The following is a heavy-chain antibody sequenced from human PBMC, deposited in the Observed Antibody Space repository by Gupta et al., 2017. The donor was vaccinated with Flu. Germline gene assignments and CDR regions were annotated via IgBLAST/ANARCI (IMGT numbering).Heavy chain of an antibody. D-gene: IGHD3-22*01. Sequence: QVQLQESGPGLVKPSGTLSLTCAVSGDSISSSNWWSWVRHPPGKGLEWIGEIYHSGSTKYNPSLKSRVTISVDKSKNQFSLNLRSVTAADTAIYYCARDRYDSSGYCLFDYWGQGALVTVSA. CDR3: ARDRYDSSGYCLFDY. V-gene: IGHV4-4*02. CDR2: IYHSGST. CDR1: GDSISSSNW. J-gene: IGHJ4*02.